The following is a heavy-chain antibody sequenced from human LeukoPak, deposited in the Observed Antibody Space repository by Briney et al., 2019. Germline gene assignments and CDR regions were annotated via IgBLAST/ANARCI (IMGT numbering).Heavy chain of an antibody. CDR2: IIPIFGTA. D-gene: IGHD5-12*01. J-gene: IGHJ6*03. V-gene: IGHV1-69*05. CDR3: AAPIVATIPAVDYYYMDV. CDR1: GGTFSSYA. Sequence: SVKVSCKASGGTFSSYAISWVRQAPGQGLEWMGGIIPIFGTANYAQKFQGRVTITTDESTSTAYMELSSLRSEDTAVYYCAAPIVATIPAVDYYYMDVWGKGTTVTVSS.